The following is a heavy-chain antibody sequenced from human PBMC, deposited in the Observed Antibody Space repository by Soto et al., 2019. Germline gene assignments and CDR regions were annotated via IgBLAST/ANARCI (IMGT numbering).Heavy chain of an antibody. J-gene: IGHJ4*02. D-gene: IGHD5-18*01. CDR1: GGSISSEGYY. CDR3: ARGRGYSYGPYYFDY. CDR2: MYYSGST. Sequence: QVPLQESGPGLVTPSQTLSLTCPVSGGSISSEGYYWSWFSQPPGKGLEWIGDMYYSGSTYYHPSLKSRLIMSGGTSKCQFSLKLSSVTAADTAVYLCARGRGYSYGPYYFDYWGQGTLVTVSS. V-gene: IGHV4-31*03.